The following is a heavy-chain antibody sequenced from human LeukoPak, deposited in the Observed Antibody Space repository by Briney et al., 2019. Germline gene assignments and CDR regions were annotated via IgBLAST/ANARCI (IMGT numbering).Heavy chain of an antibody. CDR1: GDSISSSSYY. J-gene: IGHJ5*02. D-gene: IGHD5-18*01. CDR3: VRQGYSYGHITTNRFDP. CDR2: IYYSGST. V-gene: IGHV4-39*01. Sequence: SETLSLTCTVFGDSISSSSYYWGWIRQSAGKGLEWIGNIYYSGSTYYNPSLKSRVTISVDTSKNQFSLKLSSVPAADTAVYYCVRQGYSYGHITTNRFDPWGQGTLVTVSS.